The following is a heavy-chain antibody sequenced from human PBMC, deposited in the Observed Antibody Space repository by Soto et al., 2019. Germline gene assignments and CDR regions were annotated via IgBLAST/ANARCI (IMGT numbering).Heavy chain of an antibody. CDR3: ARVQRYSSSPQTYYYGMDV. V-gene: IGHV1-2*02. J-gene: IGHJ6*02. CDR2: INPNSGGT. CDR1: GYTFTGYY. D-gene: IGHD6-6*01. Sequence: ASVKVSFKASGYTFTGYYMHWLRQAPGQGLEWMGWINPNSGGTNYAQKFQGRVTMTRDTSISTAYMELSRLRSDDTAVYYCARVQRYSSSPQTYYYGMDVWGQGTTVTVSS.